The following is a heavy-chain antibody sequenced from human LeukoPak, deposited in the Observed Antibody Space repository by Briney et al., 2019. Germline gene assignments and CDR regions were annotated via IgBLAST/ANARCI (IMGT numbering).Heavy chain of an antibody. Sequence: NTSETLSLTCTVSGGSISSSYWSWIRQPPGKGLEWIGYIYYSGSTNYNPSLKSRVTIPVDTSKNQFSLKLSSVTAADTAVYYCARMKSGYYDSSGYSPHYFDYWGQGTLVTVSS. CDR1: GGSISSSY. V-gene: IGHV4-59*01. CDR3: ARMKSGYYDSSGYSPHYFDY. D-gene: IGHD3-22*01. CDR2: IYYSGST. J-gene: IGHJ4*02.